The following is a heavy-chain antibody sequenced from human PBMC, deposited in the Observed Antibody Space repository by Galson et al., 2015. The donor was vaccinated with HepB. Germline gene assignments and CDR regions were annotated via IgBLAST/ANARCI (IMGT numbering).Heavy chain of an antibody. V-gene: IGHV1-69*13. CDR1: GGTFSSYA. CDR3: ARGYNWNYVGASYYFDY. CDR2: IIPIFGTA. Sequence: SVKVSCKASGGTFSSYAISWVRQAPGQGLEWMGGIIPIFGTANYAQKFQGRVTITADESTSTAYMELSSLRSEDTAVYYCARGYNWNYVGASYYFDYWGQGTLVTVSS. J-gene: IGHJ4*02. D-gene: IGHD1-7*01.